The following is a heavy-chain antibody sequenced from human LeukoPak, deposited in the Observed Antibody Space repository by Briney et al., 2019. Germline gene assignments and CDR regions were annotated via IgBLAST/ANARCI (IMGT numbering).Heavy chain of an antibody. CDR3: AREGLRYSSGPYYFDY. V-gene: IGHV1-18*01. J-gene: IGHJ4*02. CDR1: GYTFTSYG. D-gene: IGHD6-19*01. Sequence: GASVKVSCKASGYTFTSYGISWVRQAPGQGLEWMGLISAYNGNTNYAQKLQGRVTMTTDTSTSTAYMELRSLRSDDTAVYYCAREGLRYSSGPYYFDYWGQGTLVTVSS. CDR2: ISAYNGNT.